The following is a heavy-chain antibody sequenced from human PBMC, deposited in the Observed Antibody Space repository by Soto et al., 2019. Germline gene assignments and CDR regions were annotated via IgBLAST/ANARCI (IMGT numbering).Heavy chain of an antibody. CDR1: GYRLTSYW. CDR3: ASFTRLRYFDWSTGGGDY. V-gene: IGHV5-10-1*01. Sequence: PGESLKISCKGSGYRLTSYWISWVRQMNGKGLEWMGRIDPSDSYTNYSPSFQGHVTISADKSISTAYLQWSSLKASDTAMYYCASFTRLRYFDWSTGGGDYWGQGTLVTVSS. CDR2: IDPSDSYT. J-gene: IGHJ4*02. D-gene: IGHD3-9*01.